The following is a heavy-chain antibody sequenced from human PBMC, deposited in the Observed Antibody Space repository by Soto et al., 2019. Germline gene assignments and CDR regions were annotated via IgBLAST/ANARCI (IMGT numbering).Heavy chain of an antibody. CDR1: GFTFDDYG. J-gene: IGHJ3*02. CDR3: ARVPPGGYSGYDYAFDI. CDR2: INWNGGST. D-gene: IGHD5-12*01. Sequence: PGGSLRLSCAASGFTFDDYGMSWVRQAPGKGLEWVSGINWNGGSTGYADSVKGRFTISRDNAKNSLYLQMNSLRAEDTALYYCARVPPGGYSGYDYAFDIWGQGTMVTVSS. V-gene: IGHV3-20*04.